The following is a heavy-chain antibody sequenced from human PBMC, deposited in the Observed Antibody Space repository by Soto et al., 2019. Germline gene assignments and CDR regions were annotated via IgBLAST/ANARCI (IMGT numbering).Heavy chain of an antibody. Sequence: GESLKISCTGSGYSFTNYWIGWVRQMPGKGLEWMGIIYPGDSNTRYSPSFQGQVTISADKSISTAYLQWSSLKASDAAMYFCARQGYCSNTACYTVDYWGQGTLVTVYS. CDR1: GYSFTNYW. CDR2: IYPGDSNT. V-gene: IGHV5-51*01. D-gene: IGHD2-2*02. CDR3: ARQGYCSNTACYTVDY. J-gene: IGHJ4*02.